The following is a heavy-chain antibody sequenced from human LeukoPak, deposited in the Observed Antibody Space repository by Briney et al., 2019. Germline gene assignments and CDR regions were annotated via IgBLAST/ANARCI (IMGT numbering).Heavy chain of an antibody. CDR1: GFTFSSYA. J-gene: IGHJ4*02. D-gene: IGHD3-22*01. V-gene: IGHV3-23*01. CDR3: AAATRGDSSGYLFDY. CDR2: ISGSGGST. Sequence: GGSLRLSCAASGFTFSSYAMSWVRQAPGKGLEWASAISGSGGSTYYADSVKGRFTISRDNSKNTLYLQMNSLRAEDTAVYYCAAATRGDSSGYLFDYWGQGTLVTVSS.